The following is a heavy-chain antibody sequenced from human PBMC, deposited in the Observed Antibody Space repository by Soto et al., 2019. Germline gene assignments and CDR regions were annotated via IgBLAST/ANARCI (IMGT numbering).Heavy chain of an antibody. CDR3: ARPDFGDYWYFDL. D-gene: IGHD4-17*01. CDR2: IIPALGTA. Sequence: QDQLVQSGAEVKKPGSSVKVSCKASGGTFSSHTFSWVRQAPGQGLEWMGRIIPALGTATYAQKFQSRVTISADESATTVYMELNSLRPEDTAVYYCARPDFGDYWYFDLWGRGTLVTVSS. V-gene: IGHV1-69*08. J-gene: IGHJ2*01. CDR1: GGTFSSHT.